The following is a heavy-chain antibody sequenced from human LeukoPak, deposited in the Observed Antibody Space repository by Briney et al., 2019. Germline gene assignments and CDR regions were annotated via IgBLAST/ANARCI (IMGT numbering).Heavy chain of an antibody. CDR2: IDTDGTIT. V-gene: IGHV3-74*01. CDR1: GITFSANW. J-gene: IGHJ4*02. D-gene: IGHD2-2*01. Sequence: QTGGSLRLSCAASGITFSANWMHWVRQAPGKGLVWVARIDTDGTITNYADSVKGRFTISRDNAENTLYLQMNRLRADDTAVYCCGSSSTTCCDHWGQGALVTVSS. CDR3: GSSSTTCCDH.